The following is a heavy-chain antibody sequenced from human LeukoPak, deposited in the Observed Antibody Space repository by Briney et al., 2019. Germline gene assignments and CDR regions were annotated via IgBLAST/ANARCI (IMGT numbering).Heavy chain of an antibody. CDR3: AKELYGNPSGY. CDR2: ISGDGGTI. V-gene: IGHV3-23*01. J-gene: IGHJ4*02. CDR1: GFTLRSSA. D-gene: IGHD2-8*01. Sequence: GGSLRLSCAASGFTLRSSAMSWVRQAPGKGLEWVSAISGDGGTISYAASVRGRFTISRDNAKNTLFLQMSSLRAGDTALYYCAKELYGNPSGYWGQGTRVTVFS.